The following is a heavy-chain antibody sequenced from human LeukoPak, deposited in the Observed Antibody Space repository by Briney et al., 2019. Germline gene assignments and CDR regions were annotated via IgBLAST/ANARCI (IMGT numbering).Heavy chain of an antibody. V-gene: IGHV3-11*01. CDR3: ARVTYYYDSSGYYENLNQFDY. CDR1: GFTFSDYY. D-gene: IGHD3-22*01. CDR2: ISSSGSTI. Sequence: GRSLRLSCAASGFTFSDYYMSWIRQAPGKWLEWVSYISSSGSTIYYADSVKGRFTIYRDNAKNSLYLQMNSLRDEDTGVYYCARVTYYYDSSGYYENLNQFDYWGQGTLVTVSS. J-gene: IGHJ4*02.